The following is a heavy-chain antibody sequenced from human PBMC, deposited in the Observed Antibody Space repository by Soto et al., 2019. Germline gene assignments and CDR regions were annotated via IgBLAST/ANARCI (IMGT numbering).Heavy chain of an antibody. V-gene: IGHV3-30*18. Sequence: QVQLVESGGGVVQPGRSLRLSCAASGFTFSSYGMHWVRQAPGKGLEWVAVISYDGSNKYYADFVKGRFTISRDNSKNSMYLQMSSLRAEDTGVYYSAKAPNRVNPNRSFGSLLHPNCFDPWGQGHLVALS. CDR2: ISYDGSNK. CDR3: AKAPNRVNPNRSFGSLLHPNCFDP. J-gene: IGHJ5*02. CDR1: GFTFSSYG. D-gene: IGHD3-3*01.